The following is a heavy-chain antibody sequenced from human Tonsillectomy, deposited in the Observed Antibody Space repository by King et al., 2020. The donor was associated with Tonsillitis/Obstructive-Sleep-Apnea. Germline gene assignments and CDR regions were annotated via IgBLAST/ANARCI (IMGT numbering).Heavy chain of an antibody. CDR2: IYYSGNT. Sequence: MQLQESGPGLVKPSETLSLTCTVSGGSTSNFYWSWLRQPPGKGLEWIGYIYYSGNTNYNPSLKSRVTISVDTSKHQFSLKLTSVTAADTAVYYCAREGWTEGPTTAGYYYHYYMDVWGKGTTVIVSS. CDR3: AREGWTEGPTTAGYYYHYYMDV. J-gene: IGHJ6*03. V-gene: IGHV4-59*01. D-gene: IGHD3/OR15-3a*01. CDR1: GGSTSNFY.